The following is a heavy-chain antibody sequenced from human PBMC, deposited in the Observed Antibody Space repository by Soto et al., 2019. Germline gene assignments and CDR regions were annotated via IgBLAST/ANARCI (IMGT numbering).Heavy chain of an antibody. CDR1: GYTFTSYD. CDR2: MNPNSGNT. D-gene: IGHD3-10*01. V-gene: IGHV1-8*01. CDR3: AGRVRYYYGSGSYYVV. J-gene: IGHJ4*02. Sequence: ASVKVSCKASGYTFTSYDINWVRQATGQGLEWMGWMNPNSGNTGYAQKFQGRVTMTRNTSISTAYMELSSLRSEDTAVYYCAGRVRYYYGSGSYYVVWGQGTLVTVSS.